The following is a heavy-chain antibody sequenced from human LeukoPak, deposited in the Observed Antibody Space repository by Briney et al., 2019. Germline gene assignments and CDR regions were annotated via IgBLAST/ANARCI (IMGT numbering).Heavy chain of an antibody. J-gene: IGHJ3*02. CDR2: INPNSGGT. CDR1: GYTFTGYY. CDR3: ARSKTGNDAFDI. Sequence: ASVKVSCKASGYTFTGYYMHWVRQAPGQGLEWMGRINPNSGGTNYAQKFQGRVTMTRDTSISTAYMELSRLRSDDTAVCYCARSKTGNDAFDIWGQGTMVTVSS. V-gene: IGHV1-2*06. D-gene: IGHD1-14*01.